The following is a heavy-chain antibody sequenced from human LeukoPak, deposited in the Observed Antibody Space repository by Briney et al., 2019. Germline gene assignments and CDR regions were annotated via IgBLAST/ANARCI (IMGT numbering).Heavy chain of an antibody. J-gene: IGHJ4*02. Sequence: SGTLSLICAVSGGSITSGNWWSWVRQSPGKGLQWIGEVYRSGSTNFNPSLKSRVTISVDTSKNQFSLKLSSVTAADTAVYYCAHNGWYSIDNWGQGTLVTVSS. CDR3: AHNGWYSIDN. CDR2: VYRSGST. CDR1: GGSITSGNW. V-gene: IGHV4-4*02. D-gene: IGHD6-19*01.